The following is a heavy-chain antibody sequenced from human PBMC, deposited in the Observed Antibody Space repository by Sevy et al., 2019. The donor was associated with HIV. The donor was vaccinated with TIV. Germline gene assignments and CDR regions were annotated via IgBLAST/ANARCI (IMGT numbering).Heavy chain of an antibody. Sequence: GGSLRLSCAGSGFTFSTNGMHWVRQAPGKGLDWVAEISKNGDYKYYADSLKGRLTISRDNSNNTLLLQMNSLRTEDTTLNYCSKGRGYSIGWYPRFDPWGQGTLVTVSS. J-gene: IGHJ5*02. CDR1: GFTFSTNG. V-gene: IGHV3-30*18. CDR2: ISKNGDYK. D-gene: IGHD6-19*01. CDR3: SKGRGYSIGWYPRFDP.